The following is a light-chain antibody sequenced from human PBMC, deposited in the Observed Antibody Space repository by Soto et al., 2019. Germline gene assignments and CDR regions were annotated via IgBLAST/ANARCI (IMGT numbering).Light chain of an antibody. CDR1: SCDVGAYNY. CDR3: SSLTTSFTYV. Sequence: HSVLTQPASVSGSPGQSVAISCTGTSCDVGAYNYVSWYQQHPGKAPKLLLSEVSNRPSGVSDRFSGSKSGNTASLTISGLQAEDEADYYCSSLTTSFTYVFXTGTKVTVL. CDR2: EVS. V-gene: IGLV2-14*01. J-gene: IGLJ1*01.